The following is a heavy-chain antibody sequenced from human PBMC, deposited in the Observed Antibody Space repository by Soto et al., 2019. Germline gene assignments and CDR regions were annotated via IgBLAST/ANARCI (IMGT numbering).Heavy chain of an antibody. CDR1: GLTFSSYW. CDR2: IKQDGTEK. CDR3: ARLSRSGLTEY. D-gene: IGHD2-15*01. J-gene: IGHJ4*02. V-gene: IGHV3-7*03. Sequence: EVQLVESGGGLVQPRGSLRLSCVASGLTFSSYWMSWVRQAPGKGLEWVANIKQDGTEKNYVDSAKGRFTISRDNAKNSLYLQMSSLRAEDTAVYYCARLSRSGLTEYWGQGTLVTVSS.